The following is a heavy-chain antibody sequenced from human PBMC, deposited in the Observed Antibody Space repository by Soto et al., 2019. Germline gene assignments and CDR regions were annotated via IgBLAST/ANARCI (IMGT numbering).Heavy chain of an antibody. CDR1: GGSISSSSYY. Sequence: SETLSLTCTVSGGSISSSSYYWGWIRQPPGKGLEWIGSIYYSGSTYYNPSLKSRVTISVDTSKNQFSLKLSSVTAADTAVYYCATTPQGGRIQLSSGGNNWFAPWGQGTLVTVSS. J-gene: IGHJ5*02. CDR3: ATTPQGGRIQLSSGGNNWFAP. V-gene: IGHV4-39*01. D-gene: IGHD5-18*01. CDR2: IYYSGST.